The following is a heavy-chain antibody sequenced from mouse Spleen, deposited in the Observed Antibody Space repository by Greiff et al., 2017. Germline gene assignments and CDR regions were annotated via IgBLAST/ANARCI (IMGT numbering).Heavy chain of an antibody. V-gene: IGHV3-6*01. CDR3: ARGRDGGWFAY. CDR1: GYSITSGYY. Sequence: EVQLQESGPGLVKPSQSLSLTCSVTGYSITSGYYWNWIRQFPGNKLEWMGYISYDGSNNYNPSLKNRISITRDTSKNQFFLKLNSVTTEDTATYYCARGRDGGWFAYWGQGTLVTVSA. CDR2: ISYDGSN. D-gene: IGHD3-1*01. J-gene: IGHJ3*01.